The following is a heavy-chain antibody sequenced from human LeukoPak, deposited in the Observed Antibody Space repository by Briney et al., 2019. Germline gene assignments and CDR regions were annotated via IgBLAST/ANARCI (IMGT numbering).Heavy chain of an antibody. CDR3: ARHADYGGYLDY. CDR2: IYYSGST. CDR1: GGSITSYY. D-gene: IGHD4-23*01. Sequence: SETLSLTCTVSGGSITSYYWSWVRQPPGRGLEGSGYIYYSGSTNYNPSLKSRGTVSVDTSKCQFSLRLPSVTAADTAVYYCARHADYGGYLDYLGQGTLVTVSS. V-gene: IGHV4-59*08. J-gene: IGHJ4*02.